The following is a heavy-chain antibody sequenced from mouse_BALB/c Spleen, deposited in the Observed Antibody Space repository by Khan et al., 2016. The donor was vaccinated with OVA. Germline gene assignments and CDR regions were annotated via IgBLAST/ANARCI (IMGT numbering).Heavy chain of an antibody. Sequence: EVELVESGPGLVKPSQSLSLTCTVTGYSITSEYAWNWIRQFPGNKLEWMGYINYSGYTRFNPSFKSRTSITRDTSKNQFFLQLNSVTTEDTATYYCARKDYDDYDPFPYWGQGTLVTVSA. D-gene: IGHD2-4*01. CDR2: INYSGYT. V-gene: IGHV3-2*02. J-gene: IGHJ3*01. CDR1: GYSITSEYA. CDR3: ARKDYDDYDPFPY.